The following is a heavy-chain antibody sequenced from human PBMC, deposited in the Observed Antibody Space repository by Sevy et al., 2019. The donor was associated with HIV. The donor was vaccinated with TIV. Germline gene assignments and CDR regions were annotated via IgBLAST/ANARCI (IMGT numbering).Heavy chain of an antibody. CDR3: ATSSIMITFGGVIVIRGHDAFDI. CDR1: GYTPTELS. J-gene: IGHJ3*02. CDR2: FDPEDGET. Sequence: ASVKVSCKVSGYTPTELSMHWVRQAPGKGLEWMGGFDPEDGETIYAQKFQGRVTMTEDTSTDTAYMELSSLRSEDTAVYYWATSSIMITFGGVIVIRGHDAFDIWGQGTMVTVSS. V-gene: IGHV1-24*01. D-gene: IGHD3-16*02.